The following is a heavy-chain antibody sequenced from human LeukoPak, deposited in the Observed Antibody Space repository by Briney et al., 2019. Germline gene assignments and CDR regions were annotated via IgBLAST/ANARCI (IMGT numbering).Heavy chain of an antibody. CDR3: ARDIYYYDSSGYYFPGGSDY. V-gene: IGHV3-11*04. CDR2: ISSGGSTI. D-gene: IGHD3-22*01. CDR1: GFIFSDYY. Sequence: GGSLRLSCAASGFIFSDYYMSWIRQAPAKGLEWVSYISSGGSTIYYADSAKGRFTISRDNAKNSLYLQMNSLRAEDTAVYYCARDIYYYDSSGYYFPGGSDYWGQGTLVTVSS. J-gene: IGHJ4*02.